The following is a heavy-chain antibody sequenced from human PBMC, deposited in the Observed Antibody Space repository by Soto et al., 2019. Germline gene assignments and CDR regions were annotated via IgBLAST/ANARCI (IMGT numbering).Heavy chain of an antibody. V-gene: IGHV3-9*01. CDR2: ISWNSGSI. CDR3: AKAGGITIFGLYYMDV. CDR1: GFTFDDYA. D-gene: IGHD3-3*01. J-gene: IGHJ6*03. Sequence: PGGSLRLSCAASGFTFDDYAMHWVRQAPGKGLEWVSGISWNSGSIGYADSVKGRFTISRDNAKNSLYLQMNSLRAEDTALYYCAKAGGITIFGLYYMDVWGKGTTVTVSS.